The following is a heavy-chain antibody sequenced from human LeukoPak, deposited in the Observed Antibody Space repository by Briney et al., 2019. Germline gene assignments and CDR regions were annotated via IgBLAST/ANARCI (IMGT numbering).Heavy chain of an antibody. Sequence: SSVKVSCKPSGGTFGSYTISWVRQAPGQGLEWMGRIIPILGIANYAQKFQGRVTITADKSTSTAYMELSSLRSEDTAVYYCARDDRYYYDSSGYYFGWGQGTLVTVSS. V-gene: IGHV1-69*04. CDR1: GGTFGSYT. CDR2: IIPILGIA. D-gene: IGHD3-22*01. J-gene: IGHJ4*02. CDR3: ARDDRYYYDSSGYYFG.